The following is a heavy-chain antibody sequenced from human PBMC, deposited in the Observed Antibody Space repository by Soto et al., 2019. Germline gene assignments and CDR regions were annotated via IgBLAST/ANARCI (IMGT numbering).Heavy chain of an antibody. CDR1: GFTFSSYG. D-gene: IGHD1-26*01. J-gene: IGHJ4*02. CDR2: IWYDGINK. V-gene: IGHV3-33*01. Sequence: QVQLVESGGGVVQPGRSLRLSCAASGFTFSSYGMHWVRQAPGKGLEWVAVIWYDGINKYYADSVKGRFTISRDNSKNKLYLQMNSLRAEDTAVYYCAREGCIAGGFAYWVQGTLVTVSS. CDR3: AREGCIAGGFAY.